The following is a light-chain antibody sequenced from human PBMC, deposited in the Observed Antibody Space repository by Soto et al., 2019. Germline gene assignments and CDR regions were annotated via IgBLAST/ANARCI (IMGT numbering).Light chain of an antibody. CDR2: GAS. V-gene: IGKV3-20*01. CDR1: QSVCST. Sequence: EIVRTHSPCTLSVSPLKRATLSCMSSQSVCSTLSWYHQRPGQAPRLLIYGASSRATGIPDRFSGSGSGTDFTLTISRLEPEDFAVYYCQQYGSSPITFGQGTRLEI. J-gene: IGKJ5*01. CDR3: QQYGSSPIT.